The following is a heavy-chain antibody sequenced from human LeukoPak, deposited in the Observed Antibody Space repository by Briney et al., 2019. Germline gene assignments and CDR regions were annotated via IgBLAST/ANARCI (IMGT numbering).Heavy chain of an antibody. CDR3: ARGAMATTPFFDY. CDR1: GGSISSYY. V-gene: IGHV4-59*01. CDR2: VYYTGST. D-gene: IGHD5-24*01. J-gene: IGHJ4*02. Sequence: TSETLSLTCTLSGGSISSYYWTWIRQPPGKGLEWIGYVYYTGSTNFNPSLKSRVTMSLDTSRNQFSLKLTSLTAADTAVYYCARGAMATTPFFDYWGQGTLVTVAS.